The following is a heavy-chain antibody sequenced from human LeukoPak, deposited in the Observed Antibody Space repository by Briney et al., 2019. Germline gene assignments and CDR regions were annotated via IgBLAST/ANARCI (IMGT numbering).Heavy chain of an antibody. CDR3: AREGPQLGLDY. CDR2: IYYSGST. V-gene: IGHV4-61*01. J-gene: IGHJ4*02. Sequence: PSETLSLTCTVSGDSVSSGSYYWSWIRQPPGKGLEWIGYIYYSGSTNYNPSLKSRVTISVDTSKNQFSLKLSSVTAADTAVYYCAREGPQLGLDYWGQGTLVTVSS. D-gene: IGHD1-1*01. CDR1: GDSVSSGSYY.